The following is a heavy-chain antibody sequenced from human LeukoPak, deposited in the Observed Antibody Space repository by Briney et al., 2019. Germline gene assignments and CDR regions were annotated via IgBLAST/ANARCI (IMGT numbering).Heavy chain of an antibody. D-gene: IGHD6-19*01. CDR2: MNPNSANT. Sequence: ASVKVSCKASGGTFSSYAINWVRQATGQGLEWMGWMNPNSANTGFAQKFQDRVTLTRNTSITTAFMELSSLRSEDTAVYYCARKAGSGSGWYPFDFWGQGSLVTVSS. CDR1: GGTFSSYA. CDR3: ARKAGSGSGWYPFDF. J-gene: IGHJ4*02. V-gene: IGHV1-8*02.